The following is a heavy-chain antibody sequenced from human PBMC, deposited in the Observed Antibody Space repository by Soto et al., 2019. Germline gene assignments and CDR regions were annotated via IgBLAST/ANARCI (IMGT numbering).Heavy chain of an antibody. CDR3: ARRDDSPTAEYFQH. V-gene: IGHV5-51*01. CDR1: GYSFTTYW. D-gene: IGHD2-21*01. J-gene: IGHJ1*01. CDR2: IYPGDSDT. Sequence: LKISCKGSGYSFTTYWIGWVRQMPGKGLEWLGIIYPGDSDTRYSPSFQGQVTISADKSTSTAYLQWSSLKASDTAMYYCARRDDSPTAEYFQHWGQGTLVTVSS.